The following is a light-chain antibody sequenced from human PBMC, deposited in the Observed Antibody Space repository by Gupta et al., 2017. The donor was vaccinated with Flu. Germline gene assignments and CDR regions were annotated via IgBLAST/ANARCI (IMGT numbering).Light chain of an antibody. CDR1: NSNIGKTY. CDR2: ENN. Sequence: QSPSTQPPSVSATPGQKCPISYSGSNSNIGKTYVAWYQQIPGTAPKLLIFENNQRPSGIPDRFSGSKSGKSATLNITGIQTGDEADYYCGTWDSSINGGVFGGGTKLTVL. CDR3: GTWDSSINGGV. J-gene: IGLJ2*01. V-gene: IGLV1-51*02.